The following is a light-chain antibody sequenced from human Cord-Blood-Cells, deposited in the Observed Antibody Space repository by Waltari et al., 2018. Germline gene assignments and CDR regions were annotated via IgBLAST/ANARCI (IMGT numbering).Light chain of an antibody. V-gene: IGLV2-14*01. J-gene: IGLJ2*01. Sequence: QSALTHPASVSGSPGQSLTISCTGTSSDVGGYNSVPWYQQHPGKAPKLMIYDVSNRPSGVSNRFSGSKSGNTASLTISGLQAEDEADYYCSSYTSSSTLVFGGGTKLTVL. CDR3: SSYTSSSTLV. CDR2: DVS. CDR1: SSDVGGYNS.